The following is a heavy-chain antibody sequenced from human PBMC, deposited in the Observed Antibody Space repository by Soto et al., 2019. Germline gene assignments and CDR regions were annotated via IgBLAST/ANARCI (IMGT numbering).Heavy chain of an antibody. CDR2: ISGSGGST. Sequence: GGSLRLSCAASGFTFSSYAMSWVRQAPGKGLEWVSAISGSGGSTYYADSVKGRFTISRDNSKNTLYLQMNSLRAEDTAVYYCAKDHPYYDFWSGYYRLSASSEDYYYYGMDVWGQGTTVTVSS. J-gene: IGHJ6*02. CDR3: AKDHPYYDFWSGYYRLSASSEDYYYYGMDV. CDR1: GFTFSSYA. D-gene: IGHD3-3*01. V-gene: IGHV3-23*01.